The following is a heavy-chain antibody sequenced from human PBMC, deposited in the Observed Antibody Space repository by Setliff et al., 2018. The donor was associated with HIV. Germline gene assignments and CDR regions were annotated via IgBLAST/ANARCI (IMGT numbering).Heavy chain of an antibody. J-gene: IGHJ4*02. D-gene: IGHD3-3*01. Sequence: PSETLRLSCAASGFTFRSYWMSWVRQPPGKGLEWIGSIYYSGSTYYNPSLKSRVTISVDTSKNQFSLILRSVTAADTAVYYCARGGGFWSGQLDFWAQGTLVTVSS. V-gene: IGHV4-39*01. CDR3: ARGGGFWSGQLDF. CDR1: GFTFRSYW. CDR2: IYYSGST.